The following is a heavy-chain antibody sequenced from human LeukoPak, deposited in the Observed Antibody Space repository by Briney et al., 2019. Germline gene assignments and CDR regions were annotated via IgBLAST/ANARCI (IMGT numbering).Heavy chain of an antibody. V-gene: IGHV1-8*01. Sequence: GASVKVSCKASGYTFTSYDINWVRQATGQGLEWMGWMNPNSGNTGYAQKFQGRVTMTRNTSISTAYMELSSLRSEDTAVYYCAREKNHVVITSYYFDYWGLGTLVTVSS. D-gene: IGHD3-16*01. CDR1: GYTFTSYD. J-gene: IGHJ4*02. CDR3: AREKNHVVITSYYFDY. CDR2: MNPNSGNT.